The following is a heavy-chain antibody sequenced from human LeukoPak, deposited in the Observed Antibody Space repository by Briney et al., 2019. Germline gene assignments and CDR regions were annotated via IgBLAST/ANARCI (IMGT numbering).Heavy chain of an antibody. V-gene: IGHV1-8*01. CDR1: GHTFTSYD. CDR3: ARRIAAAGVGIVY. D-gene: IGHD6-13*01. Sequence: ASVKVSCKASGHTFTSYDINGVRQATGQGLEWMGWMNPDSGNTGYAQKFQGRVTMTRNPSISTAYMELSSLTSEDTAVYYCARRIAAAGVGIVYWGQGAPVTVSS. J-gene: IGHJ4*02. CDR2: MNPDSGNT.